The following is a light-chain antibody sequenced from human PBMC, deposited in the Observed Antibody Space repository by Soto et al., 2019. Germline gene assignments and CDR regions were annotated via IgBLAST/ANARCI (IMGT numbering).Light chain of an antibody. CDR3: CSYAGTPYV. V-gene: IGLV2-11*01. CDR2: GVN. Sequence: QSALTQPPSVSGSPGQSVTISCTGTSSDVGGYSHVSWYQQHPGKAPKFVIYGVNRRPSGVPDRFSGSKSGNTASLTICGLLAEDEADYYCCSYAGTPYVFGSGTKLTVL. J-gene: IGLJ1*01. CDR1: SSDVGGYSH.